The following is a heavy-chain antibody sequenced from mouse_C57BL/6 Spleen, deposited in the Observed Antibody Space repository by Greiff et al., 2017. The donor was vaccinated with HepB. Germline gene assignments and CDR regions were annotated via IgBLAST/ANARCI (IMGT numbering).Heavy chain of an antibody. CDR3: AREGSSGQYAIDY. CDR1: GYTFTDYN. CDR2: INPNNGVT. Sequence: VQLQQSGPELVKPGASVKMSCKASGYTFTDYNMHWVKQSHGKSLEWIGYINPNNGVTSYNQKLKGKATLTVNKSSSTAYMELRSMTSEDSAVYYCAREGSSGQYAIDYWGQGTSVTVSS. J-gene: IGHJ4*01. V-gene: IGHV1-22*01. D-gene: IGHD3-2*02.